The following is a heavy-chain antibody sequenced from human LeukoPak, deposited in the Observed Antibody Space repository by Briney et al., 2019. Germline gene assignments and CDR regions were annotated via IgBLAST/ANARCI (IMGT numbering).Heavy chain of an antibody. CDR1: GFTVSSTY. V-gene: IGHV3-53*01. J-gene: IGHJ4*02. D-gene: IGHD2-15*01. CDR2: IYSGGKV. Sequence: GGSLRLSCAASGFTVSSTYMSWVRQTPGKGLEWVSVIYSGGKVYYIDSVKGRFTISRDTSKNTLYLQMNSLRVEDTAVYFCAGRHCSDGGCYFAGAYPFDYWGQGTLVTVSS. CDR3: AGRHCSDGGCYFAGAYPFDY.